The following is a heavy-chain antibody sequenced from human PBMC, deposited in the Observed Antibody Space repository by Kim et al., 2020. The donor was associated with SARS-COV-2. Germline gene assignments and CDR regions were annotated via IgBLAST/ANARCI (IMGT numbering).Heavy chain of an antibody. V-gene: IGHV4-61*02. Sequence: SETLSLTCTVSGGSISSGSYYWSWIRQPAGKGLEWIGRIYTSGSTNYNPSLKSRVTISVDTSKNQFSLKLSSVTAADTAVYYCAREKDDILTGYYFFDYWGQGTLVTVSS. D-gene: IGHD3-9*01. CDR1: GGSISSGSYY. CDR3: AREKDDILTGYYFFDY. CDR2: IYTSGST. J-gene: IGHJ4*02.